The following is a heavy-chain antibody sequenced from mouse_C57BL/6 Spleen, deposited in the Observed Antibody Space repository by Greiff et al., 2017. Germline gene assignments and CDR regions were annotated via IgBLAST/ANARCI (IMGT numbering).Heavy chain of an antibody. D-gene: IGHD1-1*01. V-gene: IGHV1-78*01. CDR3: ARGGHYYGRGYDGDY. Sequence: QVQLQQSDAELVKPGASVKISCKVSGYTFTDHTIHWMKQRPEQGLEWIGYIYPRDGSTKYNEKFKGKATLTADKSSSTAYMQLNSLTSEDSAVXFCARGGHYYGRGYDGDYWGQGTSVTVSS. CDR2: IYPRDGST. J-gene: IGHJ4*01. CDR1: GYTFTDHT.